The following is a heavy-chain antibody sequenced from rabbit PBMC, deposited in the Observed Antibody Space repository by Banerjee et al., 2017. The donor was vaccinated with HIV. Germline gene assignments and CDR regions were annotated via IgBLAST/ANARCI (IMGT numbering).Heavy chain of an antibody. J-gene: IGHJ3*01. D-gene: IGHD2-1*01. Sequence: QEQLVESGGGLVQPEGSLTLTCTASGFSFSSGYYMCWVRQAPGKGLEWIGCIGVGSGSTYYASWVNGRFTISSHNAQNTLYLQLNSLTDADTATYFCVRDRATMTVVLSLGDLWGQGTLVTVS. V-gene: IGHV1S45*01. CDR2: IGVGSGST. CDR1: GFSFSSGYY. CDR3: VRDRATMTVVLSLGDL.